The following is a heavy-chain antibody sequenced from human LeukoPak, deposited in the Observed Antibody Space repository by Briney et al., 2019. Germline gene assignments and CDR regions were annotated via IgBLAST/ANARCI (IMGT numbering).Heavy chain of an antibody. CDR2: ISSSSSTI. V-gene: IGHV3-48*04. CDR3: ARDYYDSSGYYHRD. J-gene: IGHJ4*02. D-gene: IGHD3-22*01. Sequence: GGSLRLSCAASGFTFSSYSMNWVRQAPGKGLEWVSYISSSSSTIYSADSVKGRFTISRDNAKNSLYLQMNSLRAEDTAVYYCARDYYDSSGYYHRDWGQGTLVTVSS. CDR1: GFTFSSYS.